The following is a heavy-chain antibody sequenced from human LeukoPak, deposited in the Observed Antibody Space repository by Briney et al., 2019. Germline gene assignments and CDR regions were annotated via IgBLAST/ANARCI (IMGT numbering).Heavy chain of an antibody. D-gene: IGHD3-22*01. J-gene: IGHJ4*02. V-gene: IGHV4-59*01. CDR2: IYYSGST. CDR3: AGTYYYDSSGYYHYSL. CDR1: GGSISSYY. Sequence: PSETLSLTCTVSGGSISSYYWSWIRQPPGKGLEWIGYIYYSGSTNYNPSLKSRVTISVDTSKNQFSLKLSSVTAADTAVYYCAGTYYYDSSGYYHYSLWGQGTLVTVSS.